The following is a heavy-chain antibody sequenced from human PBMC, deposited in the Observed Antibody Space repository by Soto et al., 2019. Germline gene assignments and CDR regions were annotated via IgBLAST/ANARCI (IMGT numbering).Heavy chain of an antibody. CDR2: ISGIGDTI. CDR1: GFTFSDYY. CDR3: ARTWAVPFDY. Sequence: GGSLRLSCAASGFTFSDYYMSWIRQVPGKGLEWVSYISGIGDTIYYADSVKGRFTISRDNTRNSFYLNMDSLRAEDTAVYYCARTWAVPFDYWGQGTLVTVSS. D-gene: IGHD2-2*01. J-gene: IGHJ4*02. V-gene: IGHV3-11*04.